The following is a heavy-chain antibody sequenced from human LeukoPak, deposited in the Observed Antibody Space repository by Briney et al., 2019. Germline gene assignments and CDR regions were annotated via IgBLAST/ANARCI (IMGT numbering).Heavy chain of an antibody. J-gene: IGHJ4*02. CDR1: GFTFSSYA. CDR2: ISGSGGST. V-gene: IGHV3-23*01. Sequence: GGSLRLSCAASGFTFSSYAMSWVRQAPGKGLEWVSAISGSGGSTYYADSVKGRFTISRDNSKNTLYLQMNSLRAEDTAVYYCANYGTDYDSSGYYEERNFDYWGQGTLVTVSS. D-gene: IGHD3-22*01. CDR3: ANYGTDYDSSGYYEERNFDY.